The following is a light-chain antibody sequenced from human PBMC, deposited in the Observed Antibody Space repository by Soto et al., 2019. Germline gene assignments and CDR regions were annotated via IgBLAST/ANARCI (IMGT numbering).Light chain of an antibody. CDR3: SSYAASNNSYFV. CDR1: SSDVGGYHY. J-gene: IGLJ3*02. Sequence: QSALTQPPSASGSPGQSVTFSCTGTSSDVGGYHYVSWYQQYPGRAPKLMIYEVTKRPAGVPDRFSGSKSGNTASRTVSGLQAEDEADYYCSSYAASNNSYFVFGGGTKLTVL. CDR2: EVT. V-gene: IGLV2-8*01.